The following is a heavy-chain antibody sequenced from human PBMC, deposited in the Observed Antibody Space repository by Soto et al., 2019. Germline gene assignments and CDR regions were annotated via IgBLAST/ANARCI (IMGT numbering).Heavy chain of an antibody. CDR3: ARGAAAGTAYYYYGMDV. CDR2: ISAYNGNT. J-gene: IGHJ6*02. D-gene: IGHD6-13*01. CDR1: GYTFTSYG. Sequence: ASVKVSCKASGYTFTSYGISWVRQAPGQGLEWMGWISAYNGNTNYAQKLQGRVTMTTDTSTSTAYMELRSLRSDDTAVYYCARGAAAGTAYYYYGMDVWGQGTTVTVSS. V-gene: IGHV1-18*01.